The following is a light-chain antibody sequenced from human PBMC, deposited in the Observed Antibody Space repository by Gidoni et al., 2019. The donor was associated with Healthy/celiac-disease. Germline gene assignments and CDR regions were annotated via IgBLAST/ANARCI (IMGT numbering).Light chain of an antibody. CDR3: QQYGSSPIT. Sequence: EIVLTQSPGTLSLSPGERATLSCRASQSVSSSYLAWYQQKPGQAPRLLIYGASSRATGIPDRFSGSGSGTEFSLTISRLEPEDFAVYYCQQYGSSPITFXQXTRLEIK. CDR1: QSVSSSY. V-gene: IGKV3-20*01. J-gene: IGKJ5*01. CDR2: GAS.